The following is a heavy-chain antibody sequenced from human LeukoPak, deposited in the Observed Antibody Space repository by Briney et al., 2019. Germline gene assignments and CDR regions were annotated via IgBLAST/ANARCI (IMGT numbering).Heavy chain of an antibody. CDR2: INPSGGST. Sequence: ASVKVSCKASGDTFTSYYMHWVRQAPGQGLEWMGIINPSGGSTSYAQKFQGRVTMTRDMSTSTVYMELSSLRSEDTAVYYCARDPSPRRAAWRTGAFDIWGQGTMVTVSS. CDR3: ARDPSPRRAAWRTGAFDI. CDR1: GDTFTSYY. J-gene: IGHJ3*02. D-gene: IGHD1-1*01. V-gene: IGHV1-46*01.